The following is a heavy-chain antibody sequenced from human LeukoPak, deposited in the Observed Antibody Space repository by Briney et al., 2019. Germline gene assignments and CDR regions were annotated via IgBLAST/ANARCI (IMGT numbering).Heavy chain of an antibody. J-gene: IGHJ1*01. CDR3: ATLGGSWNGYFQH. CDR2: FDPEDGET. CDR1: GYTLTELS. D-gene: IGHD2-15*01. V-gene: IGHV1-24*01. Sequence: ASEKVSCKVSGYTLTELSMRWVRQAPGKGLEWMGGFDPEDGETIYAQKFQGRVTMTEDTSTDTAYMELSSLRSEDTAVYYCATLGGSWNGYFQHWGQGTLVTVSS.